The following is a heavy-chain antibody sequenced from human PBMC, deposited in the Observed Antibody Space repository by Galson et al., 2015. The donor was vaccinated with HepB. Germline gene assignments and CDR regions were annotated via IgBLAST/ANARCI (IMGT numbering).Heavy chain of an antibody. Sequence: LSLTCTVSGGSVSSSVYYWGWIRQPPGKGLEWIGSIYYTGSTYYNPYLKSRATISVNTSKNQFSLKLSSVTAADTAVYYCARPDLEPWSFVYWGRGTRVTVSS. CDR1: GGSVSSSVYY. D-gene: IGHD1-1*01. CDR3: ARPDLEPWSFVY. CDR2: IYYTGST. V-gene: IGHV4-39*01. J-gene: IGHJ4*02.